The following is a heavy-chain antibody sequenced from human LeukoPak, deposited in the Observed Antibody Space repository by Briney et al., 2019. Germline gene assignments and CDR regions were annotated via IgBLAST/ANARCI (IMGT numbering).Heavy chain of an antibody. CDR3: ARDLLIAVATDDY. Sequence: PGGSLRLSWAASGFTFSSYWMSWVRQAPGKGLEWVANIKQDGSEKYYVDSVKGRFTISRDNAKNSLYLQMNSLRAEDTAVYYCARDLLIAVATDDYWGQGTLVTVSS. D-gene: IGHD6-19*01. V-gene: IGHV3-7*01. J-gene: IGHJ4*02. CDR1: GFTFSSYW. CDR2: IKQDGSEK.